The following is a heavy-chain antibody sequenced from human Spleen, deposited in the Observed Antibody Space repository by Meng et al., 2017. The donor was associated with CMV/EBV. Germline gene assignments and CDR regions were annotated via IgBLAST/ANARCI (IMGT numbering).Heavy chain of an antibody. D-gene: IGHD6-6*01. CDR1: GFTFRTSA. CDR2: IWYDGSYE. Sequence: GGSLRLSCAASGFTFRTSAMHWVRQAPGKGLEWVAVIWYDGSYEYYADSVKGRFTISRDNSKNTVYLQMNSLRVDDTAVYYCAKGQECCRSSGYYYYGMDVWGQGTTVTVSS. CDR3: AKGQECCRSSGYYYYGMDV. J-gene: IGHJ6*02. V-gene: IGHV3-33*06.